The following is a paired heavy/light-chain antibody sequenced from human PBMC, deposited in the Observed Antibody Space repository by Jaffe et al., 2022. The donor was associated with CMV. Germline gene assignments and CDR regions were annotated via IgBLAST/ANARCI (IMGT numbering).Light chain of an antibody. CDR2: TAS. Sequence: DIQMTQSPSSLSASVGDRVTITCRASQDISDYLAWYQQKPGKVPNLLIYTASILTSGVPSRFSGSGSGTEFTLTISSLQPEDVATYYCQDYNSGPRTFGQGTKVDIK. V-gene: IGKV1-27*01. J-gene: IGKJ1*01. CDR1: QDISDY. CDR3: QDYNSGPRT.
Heavy chain of an antibody. D-gene: IGHD3-10*01. CDR3: SRFLFAGSAMGGPGPLDY. CDR2: VIPIFGTT. V-gene: IGHV1-69*01. J-gene: IGHJ4*02. CDR1: GGTFNIYG. Sequence: QVHLVQSGAEVKKPGSSVKVSCKASGGTFNIYGISWVRQAPGQGLEWMGEVIPIFGTTNYAQRFQGRVTINADGSTGTAYMEMRSLRSEDTAVYYCSRFLFAGSAMGGPGPLDYWGQGTLVTVSS.